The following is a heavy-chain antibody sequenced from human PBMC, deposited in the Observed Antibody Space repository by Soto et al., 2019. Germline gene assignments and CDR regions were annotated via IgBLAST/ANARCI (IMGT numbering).Heavy chain of an antibody. V-gene: IGHV1-69*12. CDR2: IIPIFGTA. J-gene: IGHJ6*02. Sequence: QVQLVQSGAEVKKPGSSVKVSCKASGGTFSSYAISWVRQAPGQGLEWVGGIIPIFGTANYAQKFQDRVMMTAEXXRXQXXMELSSLRSEGTAVYYCARVGISTSCYHYYSGMDVWGQGTTVTVSS. CDR1: GGTFSSYA. CDR3: ARVGISTSCYHYYSGMDV. D-gene: IGHD2-2*01.